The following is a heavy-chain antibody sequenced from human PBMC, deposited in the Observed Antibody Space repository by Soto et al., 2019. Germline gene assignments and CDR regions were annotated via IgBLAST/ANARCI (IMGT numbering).Heavy chain of an antibody. CDR2: ISGSGGST. J-gene: IGHJ4*02. CDR3: AKEVSSGWYEGPLSF. V-gene: IGHV3-23*01. Sequence: PGGSLRLSCAASGFSFSDYSMTWVRQAPGKGLEWVSAISGSGGSTYYADSVKGRFTISRDNSKNTLYLQMNSLRAEDTAVYYCAKEVSSGWYEGPLSFWGQGTLVTVSS. D-gene: IGHD6-19*01. CDR1: GFSFSDYS.